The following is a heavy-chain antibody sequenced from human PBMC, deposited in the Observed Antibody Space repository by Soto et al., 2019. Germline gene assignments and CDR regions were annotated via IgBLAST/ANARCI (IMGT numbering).Heavy chain of an antibody. V-gene: IGHV1-8*01. J-gene: IGHJ4*02. CDR3: ARGIAAAGTTLFDY. CDR2: MNPNSGNT. CDR1: GYTFTSYD. D-gene: IGHD6-13*01. Sequence: QVQLVQSGAEVKKPGASVKVSCKASGYTFTSYDINWVRQATGQGLEWMGWMNPNSGNTGYAQKFQGRVPITRNTSISTAYMELSSLRSEDTAVYYCARGIAAAGTTLFDYWGQGTLVTVSS.